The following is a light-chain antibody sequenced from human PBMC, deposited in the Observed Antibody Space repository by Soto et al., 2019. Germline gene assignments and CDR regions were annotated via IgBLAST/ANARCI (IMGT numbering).Light chain of an antibody. CDR3: QKYNSAPFT. J-gene: IGKJ3*01. V-gene: IGKV1-33*01. CDR1: QDITNY. Sequence: DIQMTQSPSSLSASVGDRVTITCQASQDITNYLNWYQQKPGRAPRLLLYDASSLETGVPSRFSGSGSGTDFTLTISSLQPEDVATYYCQKYNSAPFTFGPGTKVDIK. CDR2: DAS.